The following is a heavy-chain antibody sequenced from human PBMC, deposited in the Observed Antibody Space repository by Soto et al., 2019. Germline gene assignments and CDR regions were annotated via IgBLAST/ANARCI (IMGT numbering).Heavy chain of an antibody. D-gene: IGHD6-19*01. CDR3: ARGYSSGWSLDWFDP. CDR2: ISAYNGNT. CDR1: GYTFTSYG. V-gene: IGHV1-18*04. J-gene: IGHJ5*02. Sequence: ASVKVSCKASGYTFTSYGISWVRQAPGQGLEWMGWISAYNGNTNYAQKLQGRVTMTADTSTSTAYMELRSLRSDDTAVYYCARGYSSGWSLDWFDPWGQGTLVTVSS.